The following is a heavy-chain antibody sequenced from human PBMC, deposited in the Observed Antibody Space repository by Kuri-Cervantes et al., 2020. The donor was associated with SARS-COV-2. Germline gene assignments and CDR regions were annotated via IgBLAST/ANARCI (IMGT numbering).Heavy chain of an antibody. Sequence: GGTLRLSCAASGFTFSSYAMSWVRQAPGKGLEWVAAISGSGGSTYYAASVKGRFTISRDNSKNTLYLQMNSLRAEDTAVYYCAKDSGYYDSSGYPLDAFDIWGQGTMVTVSS. CDR1: GFTFSSYA. CDR2: ISGSGGST. D-gene: IGHD3-22*01. V-gene: IGHV3-23*01. CDR3: AKDSGYYDSSGYPLDAFDI. J-gene: IGHJ3*02.